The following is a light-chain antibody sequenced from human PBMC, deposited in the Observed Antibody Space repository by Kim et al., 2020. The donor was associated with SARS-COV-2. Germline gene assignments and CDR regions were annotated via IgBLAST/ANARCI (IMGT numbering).Light chain of an antibody. CDR3: QQYNNWPPGCT. CDR2: GAS. V-gene: IGKV3-15*01. J-gene: IGKJ2*02. Sequence: EIVMTQSPVTLSVSPGERATLSCRASQSVSSNLAGYQQKPGQAPRLLIYGASTRATGIPARFSGSGSGTEFTLTISSLQSEDFAVYYCQQYNNWPPGCTFGQGTKLEI. CDR1: QSVSSN.